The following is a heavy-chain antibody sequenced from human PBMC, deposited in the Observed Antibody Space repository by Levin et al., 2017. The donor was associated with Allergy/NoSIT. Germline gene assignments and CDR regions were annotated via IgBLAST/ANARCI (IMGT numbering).Heavy chain of an antibody. D-gene: IGHD6-19*01. CDR2: IFHSGST. J-gene: IGHJ4*02. V-gene: IGHV4-38-2*02. Sequence: SQTLSLPCTVSGFSISSAYYWGWIRQPPGKGLEWIGNIFHSGSTNYNPSLKSRVTISVDTSKNQLSLKVNSVTAADTAVYYCARGRSVVGPGDYFDYWGQGTLVTVSS. CDR3: ARGRSVVGPGDYFDY. CDR1: GFSISSAYY.